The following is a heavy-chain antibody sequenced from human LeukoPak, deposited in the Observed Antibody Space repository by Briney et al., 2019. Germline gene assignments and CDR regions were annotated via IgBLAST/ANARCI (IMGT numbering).Heavy chain of an antibody. CDR1: GYTFTNHG. CDR3: ARVDGRYCSSTSCYAWDH. J-gene: IGHJ4*02. CDR2: ISAYNGNT. V-gene: IGHV1-18*01. Sequence: ASVKVSCKAPGYTFTNHGINWVRQAPGQGLEWMGWISAYNGNTNYAQKVQGRVTMTADTSTSTAYMELRSLRSDDTAVYYCARVDGRYCSSTSCYAWDHWGQGTLVTVSS. D-gene: IGHD2-2*01.